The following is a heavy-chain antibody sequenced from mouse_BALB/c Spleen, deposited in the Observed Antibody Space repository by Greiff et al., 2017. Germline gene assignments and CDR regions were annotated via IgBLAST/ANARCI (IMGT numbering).Heavy chain of an antibody. CDR2: IRNKANGYTT. V-gene: IGHV7-3*02. Sequence: DVKLVESGGGLVQPGGSLRLSCATSGFTFTDYYMSWVRQPPGKALEWLGFIRNKANGYTTEYSASVKGRFTISRDNSQSILYLQMNTLRAEDSATYYCARDRTGNYAMDYWGQGTSVTVSS. CDR3: ARDRTGNYAMDY. J-gene: IGHJ4*01. D-gene: IGHD4-1*01. CDR1: GFTFTDYY.